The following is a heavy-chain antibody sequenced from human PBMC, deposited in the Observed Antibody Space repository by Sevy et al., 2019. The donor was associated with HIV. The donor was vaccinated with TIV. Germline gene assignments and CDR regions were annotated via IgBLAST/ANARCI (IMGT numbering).Heavy chain of an antibody. V-gene: IGHV3-23*01. J-gene: IGHJ4*02. CDR3: AKGNYDILTGYPLGPLGY. CDR1: GFTFSSYA. D-gene: IGHD3-9*01. CDR2: ISGRGGST. Sequence: GGSLRLSCAASGFTFSSYAMSWVRQAPGKGLEWVSAISGRGGSTYYADSVKGRFTISRDNSKNTLYLQMNSLRAEDTAVYYCAKGNYDILTGYPLGPLGYWGQGTLVTVSS.